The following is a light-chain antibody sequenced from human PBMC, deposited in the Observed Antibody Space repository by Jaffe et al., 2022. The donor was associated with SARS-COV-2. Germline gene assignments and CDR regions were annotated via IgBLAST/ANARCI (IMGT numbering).Light chain of an antibody. CDR3: QQLNSYPRT. Sequence: DVQLTQSPSFLSASIGDRVTITCRASQGISRYLAWYQQKSGKAPKLLIYAASTLQSGVPSRFSGSGSGTEFTLTISSLQPEDFATYYCQQLNSYPRTFGQGTKVEIK. CDR1: QGISRY. CDR2: AAS. V-gene: IGKV1-9*01. J-gene: IGKJ1*01.